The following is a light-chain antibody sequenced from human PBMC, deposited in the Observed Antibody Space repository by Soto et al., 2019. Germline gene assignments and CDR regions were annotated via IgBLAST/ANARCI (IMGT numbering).Light chain of an antibody. V-gene: IGKV3-15*01. CDR2: DAS. CDR1: QSVSSN. Sequence: EIVMTPFPATLSVSPGERDTLSCRASQSVSSNLAWHQQKPRQAPRIIMYDASTRATGISARFSGSGSGTEFTLTISSLQSEELAVYDCQQYHNWPITLGKGTRREI. J-gene: IGKJ5*01. CDR3: QQYHNWPIT.